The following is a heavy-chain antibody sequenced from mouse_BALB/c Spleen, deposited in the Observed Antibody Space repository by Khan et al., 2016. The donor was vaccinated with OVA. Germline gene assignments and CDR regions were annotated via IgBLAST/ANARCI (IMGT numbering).Heavy chain of an antibody. CDR2: ISSGGDYT. CDR3: ASHLTGSFAY. D-gene: IGHD4-1*01. Sequence: EVKLLESGGDLVKPGGSLKLSCAASGFSFSSYSMSWVRQTPDKRLEWVATISSGGDYTYYPDIVKGRFTISRDNAKNTLYLQMSSLKSEDTAMYYCASHLTGSFAYGGQGTLVTVSA. V-gene: IGHV5-6*01. J-gene: IGHJ3*01. CDR1: GFSFSSYS.